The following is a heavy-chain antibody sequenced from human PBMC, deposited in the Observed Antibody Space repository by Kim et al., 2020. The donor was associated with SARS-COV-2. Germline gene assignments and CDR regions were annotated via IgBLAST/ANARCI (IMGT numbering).Heavy chain of an antibody. CDR3: AKDFRSAYNFGSLAF. CDR2: LTATGGKS. CDR1: GFTFSNYA. Sequence: GGSLRLSCAASGFTFSNYAMSWVRQAPGKGLEWVSALTATGGKSYYTDSVKGRFTIARDNSKDTLYLQMTNLRAEDTAVYHCAKDFRSAYNFGSLAF. J-gene: IGHJ3*01. D-gene: IGHD5-18*01. V-gene: IGHV3-23*01.